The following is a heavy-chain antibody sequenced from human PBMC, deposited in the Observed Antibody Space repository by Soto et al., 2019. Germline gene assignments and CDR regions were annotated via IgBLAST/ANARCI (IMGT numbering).Heavy chain of an antibody. J-gene: IGHJ6*02. CDR1: GGTFSSYA. D-gene: IGHD5-18*01. V-gene: IGHV1-69*01. Sequence: QVQLVQSGAEVKKPGSSVKVSCKASGGTFSSYAISWVRQAPGQGLEWMGGIIPIFGTANYAQKFQGRVTITADESPSTAYMELSSRRSEDTAVYYCARGSGFRRRGYSYGLGYYYYGMDVWGQGTTDTVSS. CDR2: IIPIFGTA. CDR3: ARGSGFRRRGYSYGLGYYYYGMDV.